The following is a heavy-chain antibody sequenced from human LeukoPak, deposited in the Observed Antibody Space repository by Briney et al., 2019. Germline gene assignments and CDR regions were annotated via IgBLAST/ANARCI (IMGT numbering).Heavy chain of an antibody. V-gene: IGHV1-18*04. CDR2: ISAYNGNT. Sequence: GASVKVSCKASGYTFTSYGISWVRPAPGQGLEWMGCISAYNGNTNNAQKLQGRVTMTTDTSTSTAYMELRSLRSDDTAVYYCARDMATYYGSGSSYDYWGQGTLVTVSS. D-gene: IGHD3-10*01. CDR3: ARDMATYYGSGSSYDY. CDR1: GYTFTSYG. J-gene: IGHJ4*02.